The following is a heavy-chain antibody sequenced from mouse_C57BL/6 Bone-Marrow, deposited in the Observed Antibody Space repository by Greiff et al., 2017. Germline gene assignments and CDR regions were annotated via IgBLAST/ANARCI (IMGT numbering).Heavy chain of an antibody. J-gene: IGHJ3*01. CDR1: GYSITSDY. CDR3: ERRDYGYGPFAY. V-gene: IGHV3-8*01. D-gene: IGHD2-2*01. Sequence: DVQLQESGPGLAKPSQTLSLTCSVTGYSITSDYWNWIRKFPGNKLEYMGYISYSGSTYYNPSLKSRISIIRDHSKNQYYLQLNSVTTEDTSTFSRERRDYGYGPFAYWGQGTLVTVAA. CDR2: ISYSGST.